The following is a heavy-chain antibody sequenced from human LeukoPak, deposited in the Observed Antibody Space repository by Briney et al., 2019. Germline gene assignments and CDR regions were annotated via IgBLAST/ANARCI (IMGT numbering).Heavy chain of an antibody. CDR2: ISGSGGST. CDR3: AKDKRFLEWLLDY. J-gene: IGHJ4*02. CDR1: GFTFSSYA. D-gene: IGHD3-3*01. Sequence: GRSLRFSCVASGFTFSSYAMSWFRQAPGKGLEWVSAISGSGGSTYYADSVKGRFTISRDNSKNTLYLQMNSLRAEDTAVYYCAKDKRFLEWLLDYWGQGTLVTVSS. V-gene: IGHV3-23*01.